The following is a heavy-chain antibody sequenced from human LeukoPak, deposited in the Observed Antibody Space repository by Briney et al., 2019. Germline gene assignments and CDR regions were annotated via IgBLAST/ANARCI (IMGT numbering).Heavy chain of an antibody. D-gene: IGHD3-3*01. CDR2: IIPIFGTA. V-gene: IGHV1-69*05. J-gene: IGHJ6*03. CDR3: ARVPRLRSGYYTDYYYYMDV. CDR1: GGTFSSYA. Sequence: SVKVSCKASGGTFSSYAISWVRQAPAQGLEWMGGIIPIFGTANYAQKFQGRVTITTDESTSTAYMELSSLRSEDTAVYYCARVPRLRSGYYTDYYYYMDVWGKGTTVTVSS.